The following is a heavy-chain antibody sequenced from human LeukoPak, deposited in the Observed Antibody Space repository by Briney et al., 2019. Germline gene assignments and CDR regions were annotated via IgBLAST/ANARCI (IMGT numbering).Heavy chain of an antibody. CDR1: GFTFSSYS. J-gene: IGHJ4*02. CDR2: ISSSSSYI. D-gene: IGHD5-18*01. CDR3: ARDGGYSYGYPLDY. V-gene: IGHV3-21*01. Sequence: PGGSLRLSCAASGFTFSSYSMNWVRQAPGKGLEWVSSISSSSSYIYYADSVKGRFTISRDNAKNSLYLQMNSLRAEDTAVYYFARDGGYSYGYPLDYWGQGTLVTVSS.